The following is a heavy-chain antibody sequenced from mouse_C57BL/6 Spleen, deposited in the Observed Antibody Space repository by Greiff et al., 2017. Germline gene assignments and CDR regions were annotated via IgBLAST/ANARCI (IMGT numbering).Heavy chain of an antibody. J-gene: IGHJ4*01. CDR1: GYTFTSYW. V-gene: IGHV1-55*01. CDR2: IYPGSGST. CDR3: ASFDYAMDY. Sequence: VQLQQPGAELVKPGASVKMSCTASGYTFTSYWITWVKQRPGQGLEWIGDIYPGSGSTNYNEKFKSKATLTVDKSSSTAYMQLSSLTSEDAAVYYCASFDYAMDYWGQGTSVTVSS.